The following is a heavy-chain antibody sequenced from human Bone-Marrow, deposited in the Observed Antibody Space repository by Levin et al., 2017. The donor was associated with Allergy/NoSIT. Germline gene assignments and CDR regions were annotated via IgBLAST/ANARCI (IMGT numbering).Heavy chain of an antibody. CDR3: ARDLRVAAAEVVTPSHYMDV. J-gene: IGHJ6*03. D-gene: IGHD6-13*01. CDR2: IYYSGST. V-gene: IGHV4-31*03. CDR1: GGSISSGGYY. Sequence: PSETLSLTCTVSGGSISSGGYYWSWIRQHPGKGLEWIGYIYYSGSTYYNPSLKSRVTISVDTSKNQFSLKLSSVTAADTAVYYCARDLRVAAAEVVTPSHYMDVWGKGTTVTVSS.